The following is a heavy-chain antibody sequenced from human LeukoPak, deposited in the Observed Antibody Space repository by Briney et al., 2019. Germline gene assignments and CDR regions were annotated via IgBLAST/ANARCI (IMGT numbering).Heavy chain of an antibody. J-gene: IGHJ6*02. D-gene: IGHD3-10*01. CDR1: GYTFTSYG. CDR3: ARKGVGDYYYYGMDF. CDR2: ISAYNGNT. V-gene: IGHV1-18*01. Sequence: ASVKVSCKATGYTFTSYGISWVRQAPGQGLEWMGWISAYNGNTNYAQKLQGRVTMTTDTSTSTAYMELRSLRSDDTAVYYCARKGVGDYYYYGMDFWGQGTTVTVSS.